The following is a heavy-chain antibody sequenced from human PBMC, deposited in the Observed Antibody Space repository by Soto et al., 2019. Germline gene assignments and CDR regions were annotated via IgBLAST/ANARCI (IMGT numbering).Heavy chain of an antibody. CDR1: EITLNIYW. CDR3: TKDTFGAWDS. D-gene: IGHD3-10*01. V-gene: IGHV3-74*01. J-gene: IGHJ4*02. Sequence: LRLSCTASEITLNIYWMHWIRQAPGKGLVWVSRINPESTTLTYADSVTGRFTISRDSAKNTLYLQMNGLSAEDTAIYYCTKDTFGAWDSWGQRTLGTVSS. CDR2: INPESTTL.